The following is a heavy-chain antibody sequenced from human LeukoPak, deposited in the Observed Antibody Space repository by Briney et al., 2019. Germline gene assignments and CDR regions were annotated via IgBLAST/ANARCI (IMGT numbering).Heavy chain of an antibody. J-gene: IGHJ4*02. CDR3: VRDSGWFHFDY. Sequence: GGTLRLSCAASGYRFGSYWMTWVRQAPGKGLEWVAHIKEDGSAENYVDSVKGRFSISRDNAKNSLYLQMNSLRVEDTAVYYCVRDSGWFHFDYWGQGILVTVSP. V-gene: IGHV3-7*03. CDR2: IKEDGSAE. CDR1: GYRFGSYW. D-gene: IGHD6-19*01.